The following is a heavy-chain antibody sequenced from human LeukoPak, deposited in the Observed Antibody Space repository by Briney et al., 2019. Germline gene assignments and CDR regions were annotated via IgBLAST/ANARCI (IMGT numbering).Heavy chain of an antibody. D-gene: IGHD3-16*02. CDR2: IYYSGST. Sequence: SQTLSLTCTVSGGSISSGDYYWSWIRQPPGKGLEWIGYIYYSGSTYYNPSLKSRVTISVDTSKNQFSLKLSSVTAADTAVYYGARDPVAPVSFWFDPWGPGTLVTVSS. V-gene: IGHV4-30-4*08. CDR3: ARDPVAPVSFWFDP. CDR1: GGSISSGDYY. J-gene: IGHJ5*02.